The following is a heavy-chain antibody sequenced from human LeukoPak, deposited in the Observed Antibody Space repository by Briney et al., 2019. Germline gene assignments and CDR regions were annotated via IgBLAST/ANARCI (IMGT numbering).Heavy chain of an antibody. D-gene: IGHD5-24*01. CDR2: ISSSSTHI. CDR3: ARPGRDGYNGAWYFDL. V-gene: IGHV3-21*01. J-gene: IGHJ2*01. CDR1: GFTFSTYS. Sequence: GGSLRLSCAASGFTFSTYSMNWVRQAPGKGLEWVSFISSSSTHIYYADSLRGRFTISRDNAKNSLYLQMNSLRAEDTAVYYCARPGRDGYNGAWYFDLWGRGTLVTVSS.